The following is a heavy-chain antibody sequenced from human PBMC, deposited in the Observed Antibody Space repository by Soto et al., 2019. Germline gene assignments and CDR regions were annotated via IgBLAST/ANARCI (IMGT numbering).Heavy chain of an antibody. CDR2: IDWDDDK. Sequence: SGPTLVNPTQTLTLTCFFSGFSLSTSGMCMSWNRQPPGKALEWLALIDWDDDKYYSTSLKTRLTISKDTSKNQVVLTMTNMDPVDTATYYCARIRGAVAGTSVDYYYGMDVWGQGTTVTVSS. J-gene: IGHJ6*02. D-gene: IGHD6-19*01. CDR1: GFSLSTSGMC. CDR3: ARIRGAVAGTSVDYYYGMDV. V-gene: IGHV2-70*01.